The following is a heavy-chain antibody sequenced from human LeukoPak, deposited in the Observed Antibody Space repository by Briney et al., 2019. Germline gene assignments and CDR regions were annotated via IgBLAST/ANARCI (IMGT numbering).Heavy chain of an antibody. J-gene: IGHJ5*02. D-gene: IGHD6-6*01. CDR3: ARGNADSSSSAWFDP. CDR1: GYTFTSYD. Sequence: ASVKVSCKASGYTFTSYDINWVRQATGQGLEWMGWMNPNSGNTGYVQKFQGRVTMTWNTSISTAYMELSSLRSEDTAVYYCARGNADSSSSAWFDPWGQGTLVTVSS. V-gene: IGHV1-8*01. CDR2: MNPNSGNT.